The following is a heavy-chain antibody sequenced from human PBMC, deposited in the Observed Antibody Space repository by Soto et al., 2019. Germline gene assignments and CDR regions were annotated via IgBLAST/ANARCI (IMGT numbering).Heavy chain of an antibody. D-gene: IGHD1-1*01. Sequence: VGSLRLSCAASGFTFRNYAMSWVRQAPGKGLEWVSAISGSVGTTFYADSVKGRFTMSVDTSKNQFSLKLSSVTAVDTAVYYCARTPGRITPFDYWGQGTLVTVSS. V-gene: IGHV3-23*01. CDR2: ISGSVGTT. J-gene: IGHJ4*02. CDR1: GFTFRNYA. CDR3: ARTPGRITPFDY.